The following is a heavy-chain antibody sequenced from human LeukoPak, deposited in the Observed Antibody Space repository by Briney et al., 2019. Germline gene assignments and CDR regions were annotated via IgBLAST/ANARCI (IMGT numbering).Heavy chain of an antibody. CDR3: ARGMGDSGFNFDY. CDR2: INHSGST. Sequence: SETLSLTCAVYGGSFSGYYWSWIRLPPGKGLEWIGEINHSGSTNYNPSLKSRVTISVDTSKNQFSLKLSSVTAADTAVYYCARGMGDSGFNFDYWGQGTLVTVSS. D-gene: IGHD5-12*01. CDR1: GGSFSGYY. V-gene: IGHV4-34*01. J-gene: IGHJ4*02.